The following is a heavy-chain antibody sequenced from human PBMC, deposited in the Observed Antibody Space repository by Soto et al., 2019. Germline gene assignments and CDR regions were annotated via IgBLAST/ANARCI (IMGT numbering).Heavy chain of an antibody. J-gene: IGHJ6*02. CDR2: IKQDGNER. Sequence: EVQLVESGGDLVQPGGSLRLSCAASGFTFSSYWMSWVRQAPGKGLEWVANIKQDGNERHYVDSVKGRFTISRDNGKNSLYLQMNSLRAEDTAVYYCATDLPRPYSYGMDVWGQGTTVIVSS. V-gene: IGHV3-7*05. CDR3: ATDLPRPYSYGMDV. CDR1: GFTFSSYW.